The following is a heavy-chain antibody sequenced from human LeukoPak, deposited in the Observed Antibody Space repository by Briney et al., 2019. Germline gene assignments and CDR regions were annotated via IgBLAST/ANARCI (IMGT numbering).Heavy chain of an antibody. CDR2: IYSGDST. CDR1: GFTVSSNS. J-gene: IGHJ4*02. CDR3: AKEPTPYSSEDY. V-gene: IGHV3-53*01. Sequence: PGGSLRLSCAASGFTVSSNSMIWVRQAPGKGLEWVSVIYSGDSTDYADSVKGRFTISRDNSKNTLYLQMNSLRAEDTAEYYCAKEPTPYSSEDYWGQGTLVTVSS. D-gene: IGHD6-19*01.